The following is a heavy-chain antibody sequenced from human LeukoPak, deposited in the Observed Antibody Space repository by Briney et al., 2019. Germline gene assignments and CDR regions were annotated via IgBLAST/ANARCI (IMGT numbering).Heavy chain of an antibody. J-gene: IGHJ1*01. Sequence: PSETLSLPCTVSSDSISSSYWSWIRQPPGKALEGIGYIYYSGSTNYNPSLKSRVAISVDTSKNQFSLKLNSVTAADTAVYYCARGYCSSTICFQYFHHWGQGTLVTVSS. CDR2: IYYSGST. D-gene: IGHD2-2*01. V-gene: IGHV4-59*01. CDR3: ARGYCSSTICFQYFHH. CDR1: SDSISSSY.